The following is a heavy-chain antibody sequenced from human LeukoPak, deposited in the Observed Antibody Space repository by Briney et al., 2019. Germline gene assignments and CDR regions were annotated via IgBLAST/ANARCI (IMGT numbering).Heavy chain of an antibody. V-gene: IGHV6-1*01. D-gene: IGHD2-21*02. CDR1: GDSVSSNSAA. Sequence: PSQTLSLTCAISGDSVSSNSAAWNWIRQSPSRGLEWLVRTYYRSKWYNDYAVSVKSRITINPDTSKNQFSLQLNSVTPEDTAVYYCAREDTELAYCGGDCWYYFDYWGQGTLVTVSS. CDR2: TYYRSKWYN. J-gene: IGHJ4*02. CDR3: AREDTELAYCGGDCWYYFDY.